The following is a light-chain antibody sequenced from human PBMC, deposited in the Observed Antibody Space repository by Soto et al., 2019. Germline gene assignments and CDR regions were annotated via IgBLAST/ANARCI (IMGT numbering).Light chain of an antibody. CDR2: EGH. CDR1: SGFVGSFSL. CDR3: CLYTRPSSYV. J-gene: IGLJ1*01. Sequence: VTGYIGVVVTISYNGTSGFVGSFSLVSWYQQHPGKAPKVMISEGHRRPSGVPDRFSGSTSVNAASLTISGFYADDEAEYDFCLYTRPSSYVSGP. V-gene: IGLV2-23*01.